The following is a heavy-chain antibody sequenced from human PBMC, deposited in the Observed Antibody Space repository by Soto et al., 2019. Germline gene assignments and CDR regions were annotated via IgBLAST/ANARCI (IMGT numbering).Heavy chain of an antibody. CDR1: GGSISSSN. Sequence: PSETLSLTCTVSGGSISSSNWGWIRQPPGKGLEWIGTISYSGSTYYNPSLRSRVTISEDKSKNQFSLKLTSVTAADTAVYFCARLKDYGGTPFDYWGQGTLVTVSS. CDR2: ISYSGST. CDR3: ARLKDYGGTPFDY. V-gene: IGHV4-39*01. J-gene: IGHJ4*02. D-gene: IGHD4-17*01.